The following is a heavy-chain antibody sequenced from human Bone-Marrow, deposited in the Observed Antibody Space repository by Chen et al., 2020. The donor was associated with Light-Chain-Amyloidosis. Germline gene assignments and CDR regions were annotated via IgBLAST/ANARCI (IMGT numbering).Heavy chain of an antibody. D-gene: IGHD2-2*02. V-gene: IGHV3-33*01. Sequence: QVQLVEPGGGVVQPGTSLRLSCAASEITFSNYHMHWVRQAPGKGPEWVAVIWYDGSNQYYADSVKGRFTISRDNPSNTLYLQINSLRAEDTAVYYCVREGFCSRTSCYSYGLDVWGQGTTVTVSS. CDR1: EITFSNYH. CDR3: VREGFCSRTSCYSYGLDV. CDR2: IWYDGSNQ. J-gene: IGHJ6*02.